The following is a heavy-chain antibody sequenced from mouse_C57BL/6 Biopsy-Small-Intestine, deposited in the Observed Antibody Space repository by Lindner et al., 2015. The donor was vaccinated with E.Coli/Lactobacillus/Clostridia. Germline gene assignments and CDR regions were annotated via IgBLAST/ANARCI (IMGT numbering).Heavy chain of an antibody. CDR2: IYPGDGDT. CDR1: GYAFNGSW. CDR3: ARRDYGTSYSYAMDY. J-gene: IGHJ4*01. Sequence: VQLQESGPELVKPGASVKISCKASGYAFNGSWMNWVKQRPGKGLEWIGRIYPGDGDTNYNGKFKGKATLTADKSTSTAYMQLSSLTYEDSAVYYCARRDYGTSYSYAMDYWGQGTSVTVSS. V-gene: IGHV1-82*01. D-gene: IGHD1-1*01.